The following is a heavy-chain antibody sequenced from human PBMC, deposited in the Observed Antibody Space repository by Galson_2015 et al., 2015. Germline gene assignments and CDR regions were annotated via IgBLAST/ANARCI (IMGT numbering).Heavy chain of an antibody. CDR3: ARGLRPSGWYAAADY. CDR1: GITFSGFA. J-gene: IGHJ4*02. Sequence: SLRLSCAASGITFSGFALSWVRQAPGKGLEWVSAISGSGSNTYYAASVKGRFTISGDDSTNTLSLQMKSLRAEDTALYYCARGLRPSGWYAAADYWGQGTLVSVSS. D-gene: IGHD6-13*01. CDR2: ISGSGSNT. V-gene: IGHV3-23*01.